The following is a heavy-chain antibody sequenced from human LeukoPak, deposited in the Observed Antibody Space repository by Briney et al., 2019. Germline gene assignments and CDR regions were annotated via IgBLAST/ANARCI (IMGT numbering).Heavy chain of an antibody. Sequence: SETLSLTCTVSGGSISSYYWSWIRQPPGKGLEWIGYIYYSGSTNYNPSLKSRVTISVDTSKNQFSLKLSSVTAADTAVYYCARGYIAAAGRLFGYWGQGTLVTVSS. V-gene: IGHV4-59*12. CDR2: IYYSGST. CDR3: ARGYIAAAGRLFGY. J-gene: IGHJ4*02. D-gene: IGHD6-13*01. CDR1: GGSISSYY.